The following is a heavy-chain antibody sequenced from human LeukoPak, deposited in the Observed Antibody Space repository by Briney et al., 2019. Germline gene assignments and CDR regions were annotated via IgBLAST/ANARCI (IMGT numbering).Heavy chain of an antibody. V-gene: IGHV3-23*01. CDR1: GFTFSNHG. J-gene: IGHJ4*02. CDR3: AKDDAWLRFGE. D-gene: IGHD3-10*01. Sequence: GGSLRLSCAASGFTFSNHGMNWVRQAPGKGVEWVSGISPSGDITYYADSVKGRFTISRDNFKNTLYLEVISLTAEDTAVYYCAKDDAWLRFGEWSQGTLVTVSS. CDR2: ISPSGDIT.